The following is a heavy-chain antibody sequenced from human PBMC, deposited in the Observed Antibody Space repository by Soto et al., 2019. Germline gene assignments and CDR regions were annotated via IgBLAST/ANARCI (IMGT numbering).Heavy chain of an antibody. CDR2: IYSGGST. CDR1: GFTVNSNY. Sequence: GGSLRLSCAASGFTVNSNYMSWVRQAPGKGLEWVSVIYSGGSTYYADSVKGRFIISRDDSKNTQFLQMNSLRAEDTAVYYCATAKLLLPWLFDYWGQGALVTVSS. D-gene: IGHD2-15*01. V-gene: IGHV3-66*01. CDR3: ATAKLLLPWLFDY. J-gene: IGHJ4*02.